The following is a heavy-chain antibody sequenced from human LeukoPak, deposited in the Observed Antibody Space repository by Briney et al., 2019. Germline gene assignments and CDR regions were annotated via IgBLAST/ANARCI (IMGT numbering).Heavy chain of an antibody. Sequence: ASVKVSCKASGYTFTSYDINWVRQATGQGLEWMGWMNPNSGNTGYAQNFQGRVTITRNTSISTAYMELSSLTSEDTAVYYCARGTQVLQPRGQGTLVTVSS. CDR2: MNPNSGNT. V-gene: IGHV1-8*03. CDR1: GYTFTSYD. J-gene: IGHJ5*02. CDR3: ARGTQVLQP. D-gene: IGHD4-11*01.